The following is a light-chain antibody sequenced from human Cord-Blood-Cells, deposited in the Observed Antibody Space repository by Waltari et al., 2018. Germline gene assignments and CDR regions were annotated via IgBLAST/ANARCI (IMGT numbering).Light chain of an antibody. Sequence: QSALTQPRSVSGSPGQSVTISCTGTSSDVGGYNYVSWYQQHPGKAPKLMIYDVSKRPSGVPYRFSGSKSGNTASLTISGLQAEDEADYYGCSYAGSYTWVFGGGTKLTVL. J-gene: IGLJ3*02. CDR1: SSDVGGYNY. V-gene: IGLV2-11*01. CDR3: CSYAGSYTWV. CDR2: DVS.